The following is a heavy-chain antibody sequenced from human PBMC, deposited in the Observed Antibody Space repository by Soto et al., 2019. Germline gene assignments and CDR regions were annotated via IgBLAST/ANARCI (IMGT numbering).Heavy chain of an antibody. CDR3: ARDSLGTMITFDP. Sequence: VGSLRLSCAASGFTFSGYWMSWVRQAPGKGLEWVATIRQDGNEKYYVDSVKGRFTISRDNTKNSLFLQMNNLRAEDTAVYNCARDSLGTMITFDPWGQGNLVTVSS. J-gene: IGHJ5*02. CDR1: GFTFSGYW. V-gene: IGHV3-7*01. D-gene: IGHD3-16*01. CDR2: IRQDGNEK.